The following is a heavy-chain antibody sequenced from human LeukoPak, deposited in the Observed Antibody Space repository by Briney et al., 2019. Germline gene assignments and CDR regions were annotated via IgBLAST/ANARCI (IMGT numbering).Heavy chain of an antibody. V-gene: IGHV6-1*01. CDR2: TYYRSTWYN. D-gene: IGHD2-2*01. J-gene: IGHJ5*02. Sequence: SQTLSLTCAISGDSVSSNSVTWNWIRQSPSRVLEWLGRTYYRSTWYNDYAVSVRGRITVNPDTSKNQFSLHLNSVTPEDTAVYYCARRLTQYDCFDPWGQGILVTVSS. CDR1: GDSVSSNSVT. CDR3: ARRLTQYDCFDP.